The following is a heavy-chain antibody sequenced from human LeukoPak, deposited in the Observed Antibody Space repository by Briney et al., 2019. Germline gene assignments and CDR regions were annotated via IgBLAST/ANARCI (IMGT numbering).Heavy chain of an antibody. CDR1: GFPFSNYA. Sequence: PGGSLRLSCSASGFPFSNYAMHWVRLAPGQGLEYVSAITSNGGSAYYADHVKGRFTISRDNSNNMLYLQMSSLRIDDTATYYCVTYGDYVGDSYDIWGRGTMVTVSS. D-gene: IGHD4-17*01. V-gene: IGHV3-64D*06. CDR2: ITSNGGSA. CDR3: VTYGDYVGDSYDI. J-gene: IGHJ3*02.